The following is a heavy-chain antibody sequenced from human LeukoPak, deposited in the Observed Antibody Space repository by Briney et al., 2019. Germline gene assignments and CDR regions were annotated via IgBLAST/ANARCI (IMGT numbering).Heavy chain of an antibody. CDR2: INVSRSI. CDR1: GGSFSSNY. CDR3: ARPHGSGRNSRRKRTPYFDY. D-gene: IGHD3-10*01. Sequence: MASETLSLACAAYGGSFSSNYWSWVRQPPGKGLEWIWSINVSRSIDSNPVLKSRVTTSVDTSKTQCSLKLTSVIAADTAVYYCARPHGSGRNSRRKRTPYFDYWGQGTLVTVSA. J-gene: IGHJ4*02. V-gene: IGHV4-34*01.